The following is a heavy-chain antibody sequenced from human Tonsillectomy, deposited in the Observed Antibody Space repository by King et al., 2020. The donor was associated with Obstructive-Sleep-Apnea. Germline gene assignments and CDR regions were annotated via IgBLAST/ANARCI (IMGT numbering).Heavy chain of an antibody. D-gene: IGHD6-13*01. CDR3: AKEMIAAAATGGMDV. V-gene: IGHV3-30*18. Sequence: VQLVESGGGVVQPGRSLRLSCAASGFTFSSYGMHLVRQAPGKGLEWVAVISYDGSRKYYADSVKGRFTLYRDNSKNTLYLQMNSLRPEDTAVFYCAKEMIAAAATGGMDVWGQGTTVTVSS. CDR1: GFTFSSYG. J-gene: IGHJ6*02. CDR2: ISYDGSRK.